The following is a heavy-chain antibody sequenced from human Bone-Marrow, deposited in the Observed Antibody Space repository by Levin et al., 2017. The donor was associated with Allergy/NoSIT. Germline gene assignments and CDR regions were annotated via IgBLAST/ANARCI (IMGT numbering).Heavy chain of an antibody. D-gene: IGHD2-15*01. J-gene: IGHJ4*02. CDR2: IKSKTDGGTT. V-gene: IGHV3-15*01. CDR1: GFTFSNAW. CDR3: TTITVVAIHPDY. Sequence: PGGSLRLSCAASGFTFSNAWMNWVRQAPGKGLEWVALIKSKTDGGTTDYAGSVTGRFTISRDDSKNTLYLQMNSLKTEDTAVYYCTTITVVAIHPDYWGQGTLVTVSS.